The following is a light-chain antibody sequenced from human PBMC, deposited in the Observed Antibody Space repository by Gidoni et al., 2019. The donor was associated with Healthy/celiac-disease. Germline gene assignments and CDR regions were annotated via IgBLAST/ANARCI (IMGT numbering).Light chain of an antibody. J-gene: IGKJ3*01. Sequence: EIVLTQSTGTLSLSPGESAPLSCRASQSVSSSSLACYPQKPGQAPRPIIYGASSRATGIPDRFSGSGSRTDFTLTISRLEPEDLAVYYCQQYGSSPFTFGPGTKVDIK. CDR2: GAS. V-gene: IGKV3-20*01. CDR3: QQYGSSPFT. CDR1: QSVSSSS.